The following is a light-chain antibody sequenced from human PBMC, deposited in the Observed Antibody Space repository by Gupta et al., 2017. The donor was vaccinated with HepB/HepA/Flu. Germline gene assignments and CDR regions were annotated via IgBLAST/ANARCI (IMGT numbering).Light chain of an antibody. CDR1: QSISSY. CDR3: QQCDTTPPT. J-gene: IGKJ4*01. Sequence: EIQMTQSPSSLSASVGDRVTITCRASQSISSYLNWYQQKPGKAPKVLIYAASSLQSGVASRFNGSGSWTDFTLTISRLQPADFATYYCQQCDTTPPTFGAGTKVEIK. V-gene: IGKV1-39*01. CDR2: AAS.